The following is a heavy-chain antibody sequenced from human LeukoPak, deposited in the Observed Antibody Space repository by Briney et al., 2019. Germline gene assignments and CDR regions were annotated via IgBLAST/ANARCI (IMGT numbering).Heavy chain of an antibody. CDR3: ARFGRAGAVRYFDY. CDR2: INHSGST. CDR1: GGSFSGYY. D-gene: IGHD3-16*01. Sequence: SETLSLTCAVYGGSFSGYYWSWIRQPPGKGLEWIGEINHSGSTNYNPSLKSRVTISVDTSKNQFSLKLSSVTAADTAVYYCARFGRAGAVRYFDYWGQGTLVTVSS. V-gene: IGHV4-34*01. J-gene: IGHJ4*02.